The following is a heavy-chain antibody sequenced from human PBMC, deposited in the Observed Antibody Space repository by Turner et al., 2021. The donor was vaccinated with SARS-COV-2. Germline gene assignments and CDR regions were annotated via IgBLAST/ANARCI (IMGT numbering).Heavy chain of an antibody. D-gene: IGHD3-10*01. Sequence: QVQLVESGGGVVQPGRSLRLSCASSGCTCSSYGMHWVRQAPGKGLEWVAVIWYEGSNKYYADSVKGRFTISRDNSKNPLYLQMSSLRAEDTAVYYCARARYGSGSFLGYYMDVWGKGTTVTFSS. CDR2: IWYEGSNK. CDR1: GCTCSSYG. J-gene: IGHJ6*03. CDR3: ARARYGSGSFLGYYMDV. V-gene: IGHV3-33*01.